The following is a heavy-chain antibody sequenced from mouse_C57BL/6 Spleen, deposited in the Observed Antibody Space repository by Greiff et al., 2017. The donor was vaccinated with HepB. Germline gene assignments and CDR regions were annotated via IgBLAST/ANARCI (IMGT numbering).Heavy chain of an antibody. CDR1: GFSLSTFGMG. D-gene: IGHD1-1*01. CDR3: ARIHYYGSSYPYAMDY. V-gene: IGHV8-8*01. Sequence: QVTLKESGPGILQPSQTLSLTCSFSGFSLSTFGMGVGWIRQPSGKGLEWLAHIWWDDDKYYNPALKSRLTISKDTSKNQVFLKIANVDTADTATYYCARIHYYGSSYPYAMDYWGQGTSVTVSS. J-gene: IGHJ4*01. CDR2: IWWDDDK.